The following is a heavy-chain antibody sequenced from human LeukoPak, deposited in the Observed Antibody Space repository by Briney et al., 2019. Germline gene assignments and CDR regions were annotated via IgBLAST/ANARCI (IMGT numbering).Heavy chain of an antibody. V-gene: IGHV1-46*01. CDR3: ARQYRYTGFDP. CDR1: GYTFTSYY. Sequence: ASVKVSCKASGYTFTSYYMHWVRQAPGQGLEWKGIINPSGGSTSYAQKFQGRVTMTRDMSTSTVYMELSSLRSEDTAVYYCARQYRYTGFDPWGQGTLVTVSS. D-gene: IGHD6-6*01. J-gene: IGHJ5*02. CDR2: INPSGGST.